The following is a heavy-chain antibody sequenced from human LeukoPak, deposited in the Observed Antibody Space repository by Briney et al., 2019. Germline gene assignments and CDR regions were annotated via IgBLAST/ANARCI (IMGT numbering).Heavy chain of an antibody. CDR1: GFTFSDSA. D-gene: IGHD6-19*01. J-gene: IGHJ4*02. Sequence: GGSLRLSCAASGFTFSDSAMTWVRQVPGKGLEWVSLISSSGGNTYYADSVKGRFTISRDNAKNSLYLQMNSLRAEDTGVYYCVISSGWKGGYYFDFWGQGTLVTVSA. V-gene: IGHV3-23*01. CDR3: VISSGWKGGYYFDF. CDR2: ISSSGGNT.